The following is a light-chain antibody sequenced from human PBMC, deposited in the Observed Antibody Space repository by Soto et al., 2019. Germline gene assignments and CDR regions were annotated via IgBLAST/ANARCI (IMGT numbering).Light chain of an antibody. CDR2: DVS. J-gene: IGLJ2*01. V-gene: IGLV2-11*01. CDR3: CSYAGSYTFEV. Sequence: QSALTQPRSGSGSPGQSVTISCTGTSSDVGGYNYVSWYQQHPGKAPKLMIYDVSKRPSGVPDRFSGSKSGNTASLTISGLQADDEADYYCCSYAGSYTFEVFGGGTKLTVL. CDR1: SSDVGGYNY.